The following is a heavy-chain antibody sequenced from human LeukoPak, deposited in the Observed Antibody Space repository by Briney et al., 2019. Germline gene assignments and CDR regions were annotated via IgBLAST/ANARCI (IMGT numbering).Heavy chain of an antibody. V-gene: IGHV3-43*02. CDR1: GFTFDEYA. CDR3: AKSVSPPDASDI. Sequence: GGSLRLSCAAPGFTFDEYAMNWVRHAPGKGLEWVSLISGDGGVTYYADSVKGRFTISRDNSKNSVYLQMNSLRPVDTALYYCAKSVSPPDASDIWGQGTMVTVSS. J-gene: IGHJ3*02. CDR2: ISGDGGVT.